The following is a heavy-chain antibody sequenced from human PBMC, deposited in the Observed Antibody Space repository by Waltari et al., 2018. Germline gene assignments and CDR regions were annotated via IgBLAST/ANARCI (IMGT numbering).Heavy chain of an antibody. Sequence: EVQLVESGGGLVQPGGSLSLSCAAYGFSFRRHWMHWVRQAPGKGLVWVSRINSDGSSSSHADSVKGRFTISRDNAKNTLYLQMNSLRVEDTAVYYCARDDSTGYSYFDYWGQGTLVTVSS. CDR1: GFSFRRHW. J-gene: IGHJ4*02. CDR3: ARDDSTGYSYFDY. CDR2: INSDGSSS. V-gene: IGHV3-74*01. D-gene: IGHD3-22*01.